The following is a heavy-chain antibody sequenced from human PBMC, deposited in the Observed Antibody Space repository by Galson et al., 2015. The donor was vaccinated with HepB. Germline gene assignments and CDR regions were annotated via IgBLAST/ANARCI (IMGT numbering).Heavy chain of an antibody. CDR3: ATSTYYDFWSGYYRQGAFAI. V-gene: IGHV1-69*13. D-gene: IGHD3-3*01. CDR2: IIPIYGTA. CDR1: GGTFSSNA. Sequence: SVKVSCKASGGTFSSNAISWVRQAPGQGLEWMGGIIPIYGTANYAQKFQGGVTITADESTSTAYMELSSLRSEDTAVYYCATSTYYDFWSGYYRQGAFAIWGQGTMVTVSS. J-gene: IGHJ3*02.